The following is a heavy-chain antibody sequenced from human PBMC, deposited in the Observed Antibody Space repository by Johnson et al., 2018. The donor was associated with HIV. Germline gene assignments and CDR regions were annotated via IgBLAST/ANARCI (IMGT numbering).Heavy chain of an antibody. D-gene: IGHD3-22*01. J-gene: IGHJ3*02. CDR1: GFTFSDCA. V-gene: IGHV3-23*04. CDR2: ITVSGDNT. CDR3: ARDATYYYDSSGYHDAFDI. Sequence: VQLVESGGGLVQPGGSLRLSCAASGFTFSDCAMSWVRQGPGKGLEWVSAITVSGDNTYYADSVKGRFTISRYNSKNTLYLQMNSRRAEDTAVYYCARDATYYYDSSGYHDAFDIWGQGTMVTVSS.